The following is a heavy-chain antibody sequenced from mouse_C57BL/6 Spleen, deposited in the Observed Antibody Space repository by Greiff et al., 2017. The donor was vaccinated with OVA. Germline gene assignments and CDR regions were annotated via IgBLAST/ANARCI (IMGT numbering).Heavy chain of an antibody. CDR3: ARTTVVAPMDY. V-gene: IGHV1-69*01. D-gene: IGHD1-1*01. CDR2: IDPSDSYT. J-gene: IGHJ4*01. CDR1: GYTFTSYW. Sequence: QVQLQQPGAELVMPGASVKLSCKASGYTFTSYWMHWVKQRPGQGLEWIGEIDPSDSYTNYNQKFKGKSTLTVDKSSSTAYMQLSSLTSEDAAVYYCARTTVVAPMDYWGKGTSVTVSS.